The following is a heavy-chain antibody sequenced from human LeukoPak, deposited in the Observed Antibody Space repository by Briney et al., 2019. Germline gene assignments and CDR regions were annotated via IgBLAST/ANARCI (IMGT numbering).Heavy chain of an antibody. CDR2: INHSGST. J-gene: IGHJ5*02. Sequence: KASETLSLTCAVYGGSFSGYYWSWIRQPPGKGLEWIGEINHSGSTNYNPSLKSRVTISVDTSKNQFSLKLSSVTAADTAVYYCARGRIVATMTVLYLNWFDPWGQGTLVTVSS. D-gene: IGHD5-12*01. CDR3: ARGRIVATMTVLYLNWFDP. V-gene: IGHV4-34*01. CDR1: GGSFSGYY.